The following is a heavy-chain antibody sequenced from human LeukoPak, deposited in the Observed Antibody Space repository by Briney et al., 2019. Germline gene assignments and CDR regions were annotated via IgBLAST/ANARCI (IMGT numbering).Heavy chain of an antibody. CDR1: GFTFDDYA. J-gene: IGHJ4*02. CDR2: ISWNSGSI. D-gene: IGHD7-27*01. V-gene: IGHV3-9*01. CDR3: AKEEIDWGFTD. Sequence: GGSLRLSCAASGFTFDDYAMHWVRQAPGKGLEWVSGISWNSGSIGYADSVKGRFTISRDNAKNSLYLQMNSLRAEDTALYYCAKEEIDWGFTDWGQGTLVTVSS.